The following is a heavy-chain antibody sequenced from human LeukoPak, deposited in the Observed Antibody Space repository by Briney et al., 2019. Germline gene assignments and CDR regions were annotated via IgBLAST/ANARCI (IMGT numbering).Heavy chain of an antibody. V-gene: IGHV1-2*02. CDR1: GYTFTSYY. J-gene: IGHJ3*02. CDR3: ARDHQLVGSAFDI. D-gene: IGHD6-13*01. Sequence: GASVKVSCKASGYTFTSYYMHWVRQAPGQGLEWMGWINPNSGGTNYAQKFQGRVTMTRDTSISTAYMELSRLRSDDTAVYYCARDHQLVGSAFDIWGQGTMVTVSS. CDR2: INPNSGGT.